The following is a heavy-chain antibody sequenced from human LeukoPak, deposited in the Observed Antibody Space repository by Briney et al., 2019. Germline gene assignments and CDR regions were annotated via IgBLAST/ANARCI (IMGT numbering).Heavy chain of an antibody. D-gene: IGHD3-10*01. J-gene: IGHJ5*01. CDR3: ARENVGFGSWFDS. Sequence: GGSLRLSCAASGFILSNNYMSWVRQPPGEGLEWVSVIYSGGSKYYADSVKVRFTISRDNSKNTVYLQMDDLRPEDTAVYYCARENVGFGSWFDSWGQGTLVAVSS. CDR2: IYSGGSK. V-gene: IGHV3-53*01. CDR1: GFILSNNY.